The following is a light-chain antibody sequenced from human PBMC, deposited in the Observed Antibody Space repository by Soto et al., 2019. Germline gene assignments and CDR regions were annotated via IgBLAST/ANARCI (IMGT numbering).Light chain of an antibody. CDR2: EVT. CDR3: SSYSATNTLV. CDR1: SSDVGDYPY. Sequence: QSVLTQPVSVSGSPGQSITISCTGTSSDVGDYPYVSWYQQHPGKVPKLIIYEVTNRPSGVTSRFSGSKSENTASLTISGLQAEDEADYYCSSYSATNTLVFGSGTKVTVL. V-gene: IGLV2-14*01. J-gene: IGLJ1*01.